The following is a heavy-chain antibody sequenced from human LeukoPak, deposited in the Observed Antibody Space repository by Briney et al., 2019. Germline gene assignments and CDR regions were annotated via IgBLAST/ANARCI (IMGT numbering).Heavy chain of an antibody. CDR3: ARRITMVRGVEVFNY. J-gene: IGHJ4*02. Sequence: GASVKVSCKASGYTFTSYDINWVRQATGQGLEWMGWMNPNSGNTGYAQKFQGGVTMTRNTSISTAYMELSSLRSEDTAVYYCARRITMVRGVEVFNYWGQGTLVTVSS. V-gene: IGHV1-8*01. CDR1: GYTFTSYD. CDR2: MNPNSGNT. D-gene: IGHD3-10*01.